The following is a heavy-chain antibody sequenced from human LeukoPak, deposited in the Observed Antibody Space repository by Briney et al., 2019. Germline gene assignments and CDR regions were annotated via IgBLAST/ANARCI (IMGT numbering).Heavy chain of an antibody. D-gene: IGHD4-23*01. CDR2: IYPRDGST. V-gene: IGHV1-46*01. CDR3: ARARSGTVVNPTDPYFDY. Sequence: ASVKVSCKASGYTFTSNYIHWVRQAPGQGLEWMGMIYPRDGSTSYAQKFQGRVTITADESTSTAYMELSSLRSEDTAVYYCARARSGTVVNPTDPYFDYWGQGTLVTVSS. CDR1: GYTFTSNY. J-gene: IGHJ4*02.